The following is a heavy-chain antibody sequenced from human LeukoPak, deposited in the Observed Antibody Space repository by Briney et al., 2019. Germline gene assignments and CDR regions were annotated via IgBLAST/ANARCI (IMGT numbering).Heavy chain of an antibody. J-gene: IGHJ6*02. CDR3: ARDRYDSYPMDV. V-gene: IGHV4-39*07. Sequence: SETLSLTCTASGGSISSSSYYWGWIRQPPGKGLEWIGSIYYSGSTYYNPSLKSRVTISVDTSKNQFSLKLSSVTAADTAVYYCARDRYDSYPMDVWGRGTTVTVSS. D-gene: IGHD3-3*01. CDR2: IYYSGST. CDR1: GGSISSSSYY.